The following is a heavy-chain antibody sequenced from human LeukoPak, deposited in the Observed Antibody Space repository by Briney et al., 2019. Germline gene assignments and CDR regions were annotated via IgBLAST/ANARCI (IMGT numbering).Heavy chain of an antibody. CDR1: GGSISSSSYY. CDR2: IYYSGST. CDR3: ARDDGIIAAAGTFDY. V-gene: IGHV4-39*07. D-gene: IGHD6-13*01. Sequence: SETLSLTCTVSGGSISSSSYYWGWIRQPPGKGLEWIGSIYYSGSTYYNPSLKSRVTISVDTSKNQFSLKLSSVTAADTAVYYCARDDGIIAAAGTFDYWGQGTLVTVSS. J-gene: IGHJ4*02.